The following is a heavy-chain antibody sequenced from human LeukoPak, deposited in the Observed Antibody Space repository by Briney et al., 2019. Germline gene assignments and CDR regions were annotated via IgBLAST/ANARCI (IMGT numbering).Heavy chain of an antibody. CDR3: ARDLDIVVVPAAMVPDY. V-gene: IGHV3-7*01. CDR1: GFTFSSYW. Sequence: GGSLRLSCAASGFTFSSYWMSWVRQAPGKGLEWVANIKQDGSEKYYVDSVKGRFTISKDNAKNSLYLQMNSLRAEDTAVYYCARDLDIVVVPAAMVPDYWGQGTLSPSPQ. J-gene: IGHJ4*02. D-gene: IGHD2-2*03. CDR2: IKQDGSEK.